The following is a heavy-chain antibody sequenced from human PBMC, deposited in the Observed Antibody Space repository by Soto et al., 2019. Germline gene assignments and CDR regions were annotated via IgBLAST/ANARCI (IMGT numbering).Heavy chain of an antibody. V-gene: IGHV3-30-3*01. CDR3: ARDHTVTTAFDI. D-gene: IGHD4-17*01. Sequence: QVQLVESGGGVVQPGRSLRLSCAASGFTFSSYAMHRVRQAPGKGLEWVAVISYDGSNKYYADSVKGRFTISRDNSKNTLYLQMNSLRAEDTAVYYCARDHTVTTAFDIWGQGTMVTVSS. J-gene: IGHJ3*02. CDR2: ISYDGSNK. CDR1: GFTFSSYA.